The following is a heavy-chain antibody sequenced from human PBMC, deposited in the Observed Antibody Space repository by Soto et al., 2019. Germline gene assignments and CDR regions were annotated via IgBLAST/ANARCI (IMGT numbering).Heavy chain of an antibody. V-gene: IGHV1-69*01. CDR1: GGTFSSFG. D-gene: IGHD3-22*01. CDR2: IIPIYGKP. CDR3: ARGRDSSGYYDGFYFDS. Sequence: QVQLIQSGAEVKKPGSSVKVSCRASGGTFSSFGVNWVRQAPGQGLEWMGEIIPIYGKPNYAQKFQGRVTITADEPAGTAYMELTSLRPGDTAGYYCARGRDSSGYYDGFYFDSWGRGTLVTVSS. J-gene: IGHJ4*02.